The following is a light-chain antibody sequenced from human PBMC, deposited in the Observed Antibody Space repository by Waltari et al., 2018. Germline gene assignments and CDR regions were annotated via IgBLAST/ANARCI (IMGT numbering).Light chain of an antibody. Sequence: QSALTPPASVSGSPGPSITISCTGTSSDVGSYNLVSWYQQHPGKAPKLRIYEGSKRPSGVSNRFSGSKSGNTASLTISGLQAEDEADYYCCSYAGSSTYVFGTGTKVTVL. J-gene: IGLJ1*01. CDR3: CSYAGSSTYV. CDR2: EGS. CDR1: SSDVGSYNL. V-gene: IGLV2-23*01.